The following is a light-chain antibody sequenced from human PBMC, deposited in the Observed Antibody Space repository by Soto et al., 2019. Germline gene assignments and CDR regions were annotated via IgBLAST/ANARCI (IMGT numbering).Light chain of an antibody. Sequence: NQLTQSPSSLSASVGDRVTISCRASQGIANFLAWYQQKPGKAPKLLIYAASTLQSGVPSRFSGSGSGTDFTLSISSLQPEDFATYYCQQLNSFPIPFGPGTKVDIK. CDR2: AAS. J-gene: IGKJ3*01. V-gene: IGKV1-9*01. CDR1: QGIANF. CDR3: QQLNSFPIP.